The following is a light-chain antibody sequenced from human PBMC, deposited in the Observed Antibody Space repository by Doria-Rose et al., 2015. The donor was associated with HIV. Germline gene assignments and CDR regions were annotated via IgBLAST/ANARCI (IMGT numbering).Light chain of an antibody. CDR2: DGS. CDR3: HQYGTSWT. J-gene: IGKJ1*01. Sequence: EIVLTQSPGTLSLSPGERATLSCRASQSFSSTYLAWYQQKQGQARSLLIYDGSTRATGIPDRFSASGSGTDFTLTINRLEPEDFALYYCHQYGTSWTFGQGTKVEI. V-gene: IGKV3-20*01. CDR1: QSFSSTY.